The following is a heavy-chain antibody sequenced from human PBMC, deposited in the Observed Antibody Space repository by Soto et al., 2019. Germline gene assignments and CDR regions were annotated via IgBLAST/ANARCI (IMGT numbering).Heavy chain of an antibody. Sequence: GASVKVSCKASGGTFSSYAISWVRQAPGQGLEWMGGIIPIFGTANYAQKFQGRVTITADESTSTAYMELSSLRSEDTAVYYCARDGYSGYDGYFDYRSQGTLVTVSS. CDR1: GGTFSSYA. CDR3: ARDGYSGYDGYFDY. J-gene: IGHJ4*02. D-gene: IGHD5-12*01. V-gene: IGHV1-69*13. CDR2: IIPIFGTA.